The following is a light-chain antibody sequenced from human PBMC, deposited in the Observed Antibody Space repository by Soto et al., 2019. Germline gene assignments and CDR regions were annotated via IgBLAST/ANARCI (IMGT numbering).Light chain of an antibody. CDR2: GAF. CDR3: QQYNDWPLT. J-gene: IGKJ1*01. CDR1: QSASSSY. Sequence: EIVLTQSPGTLSLSPGERATLSCRASQSASSSYLAWYQQKPGQAPSLLIYGAFTRATGIPARFSGTGSGTEFTLTISSLQSEDFALYYCQQYNDWPLTFGQGTKVDIK. V-gene: IGKV3-15*01.